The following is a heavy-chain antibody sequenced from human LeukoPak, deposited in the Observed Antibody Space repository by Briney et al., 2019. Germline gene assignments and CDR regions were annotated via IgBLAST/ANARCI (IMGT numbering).Heavy chain of an antibody. J-gene: IGHJ4*02. V-gene: IGHV3-23*01. CDR2: ITGSGGNT. Sequence: PGGSLRLSCAGSGCTFSNYAMSWVRQAPGKGLEWVSAITGSGGNTYYADSVKGRFTISRDNSKNTVFLQMNSLRAEDTAVYYCAKWGDYDVLTGYYVSDYWGQGTLVTVSS. CDR1: GCTFSNYA. D-gene: IGHD3-9*01. CDR3: AKWGDYDVLTGYYVSDY.